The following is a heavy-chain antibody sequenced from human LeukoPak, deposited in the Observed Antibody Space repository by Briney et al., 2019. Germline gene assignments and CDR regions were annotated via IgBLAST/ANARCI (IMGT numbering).Heavy chain of an antibody. Sequence: SETLSLTCTVSGASISSYHRSWIRQPPGKGLEWIGYIYDSGSTNYNPSLKSRVTISVDTSKNQLSLKVTSVTAADTAVYYCARGQHYDILTGSSYYYYYMDVWGKGTTVTISS. CDR2: IYDSGST. CDR1: GASISSYH. D-gene: IGHD3-9*01. CDR3: ARGQHYDILTGSSYYYYYMDV. V-gene: IGHV4-59*01. J-gene: IGHJ6*03.